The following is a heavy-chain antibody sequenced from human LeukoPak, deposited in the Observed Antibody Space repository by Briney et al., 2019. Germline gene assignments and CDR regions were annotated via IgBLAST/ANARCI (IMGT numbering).Heavy chain of an antibody. V-gene: IGHV1-69*05. D-gene: IGHD3-22*01. J-gene: IGHJ4*02. CDR2: IIPIFGTA. CDR3: ARYDSSGYLDY. Sequence: GASVKVSCKASGGTFSSYAISWLPQAPGQGLEWMGRIIPIFGTANYAQKFQGRVTITTDESTSTAYMELSSLRSEDTAVYYCARYDSSGYLDYWGQGTLVTVSS. CDR1: GGTFSSYA.